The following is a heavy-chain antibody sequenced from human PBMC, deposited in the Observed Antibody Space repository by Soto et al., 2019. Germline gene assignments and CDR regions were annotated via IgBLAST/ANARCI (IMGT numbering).Heavy chain of an antibody. CDR3: AKVKRKYTSTSPVDIDS. D-gene: IGHD2-2*01. J-gene: IGHJ4*02. CDR2: LTWDGGTT. V-gene: IGHV3-43*01. CDR1: GFTFDEYS. Sequence: GGSLRLACVVSGFTFDEYSMYWVRQPPGKGLEWISLLTWDGGTTYYADSVKGRFTISRDSGKSSLFLQMDSLRTEDTALYYCAKVKRKYTSTSPVDIDSWGQGTLVTVSS.